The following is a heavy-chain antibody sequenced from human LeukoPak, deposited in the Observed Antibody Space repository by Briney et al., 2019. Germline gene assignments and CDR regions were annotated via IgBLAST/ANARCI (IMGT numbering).Heavy chain of an antibody. Sequence: SETLSLTSTVSGGSISSSSYYWGWIRQPPGKGLEWIGSIYYSGSTYYNPSLKSRVTISVDTSKNQFSLKLSSVTAADTAVYYCARRGISGSYYGYFDYWGQGTLVTVSS. J-gene: IGHJ4*02. CDR3: ARRGISGSYYGYFDY. V-gene: IGHV4-39*01. D-gene: IGHD1-26*01. CDR1: GGSISSSSYY. CDR2: IYYSGST.